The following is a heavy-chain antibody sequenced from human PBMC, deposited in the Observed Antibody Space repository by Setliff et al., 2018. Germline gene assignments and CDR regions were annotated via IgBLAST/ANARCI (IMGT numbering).Heavy chain of an antibody. V-gene: IGHV1-18*01. CDR2: ISAYNGNT. J-gene: IGHJ6*02. D-gene: IGHD4-17*01. CDR1: GYTFTSYG. CDR3: ARDPREGDYGDSYAAYYYYGMDV. Sequence: GASVKVSCKASGYTFTSYGISWVRRAPGQGLEWMGWISAYNGNTNYAQKLQGRVTMTTDTSTSIAYMELRSLRSDDTAVYYCARDPREGDYGDSYAAYYYYGMDVWGQGTTVTVSS.